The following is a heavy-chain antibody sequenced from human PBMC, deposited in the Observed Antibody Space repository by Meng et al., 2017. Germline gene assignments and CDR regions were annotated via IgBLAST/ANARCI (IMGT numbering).Heavy chain of an antibody. J-gene: IGHJ4*02. CDR1: GFTFSKYW. V-gene: IGHV3-7*01. Sequence: GESLKISCAASGFTFSKYWMSWVRQAPGKGLEWVAIIKQDGSDKYYVDSVKGRFTISRDNAKNSLYLQMNSLRAEDTAVYYCASVDCWGQGTLVTVSS. CDR2: IKQDGSDK. CDR3: ASVDC.